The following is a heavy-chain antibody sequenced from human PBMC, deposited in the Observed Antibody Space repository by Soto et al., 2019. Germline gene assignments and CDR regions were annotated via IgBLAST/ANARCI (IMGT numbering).Heavy chain of an antibody. CDR1: GFTFSSYS. Sequence: EVQLVESGGGLVQPGGSLRLSCAASGFTFSSYSMNWVRQAPGKGLEWVSYISSSSSTIYYTDSVKGRFTISRDNAKNSLYLQMNSLRDEDTAVYYCARESAALNWFDPWGQGTLVTVSS. V-gene: IGHV3-48*02. D-gene: IGHD2-2*01. CDR2: ISSSSSTI. J-gene: IGHJ5*02. CDR3: ARESAALNWFDP.